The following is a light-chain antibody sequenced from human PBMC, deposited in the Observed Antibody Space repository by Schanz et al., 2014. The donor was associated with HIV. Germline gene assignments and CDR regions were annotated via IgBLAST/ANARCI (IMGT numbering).Light chain of an antibody. V-gene: IGKV1-27*01. J-gene: IGKJ2*03. CDR2: AAS. CDR1: QGIVNS. Sequence: DIQMTQSPSSLFASLGDRVTITCRASQGIVNSVAWYQQKPGKAPELLIYAASTLQSGVPSRFSGSGSGTDFTLTISSLQPDDFATYYCLQYNDYAYSFGQGTKLEIK. CDR3: LQYNDYAYS.